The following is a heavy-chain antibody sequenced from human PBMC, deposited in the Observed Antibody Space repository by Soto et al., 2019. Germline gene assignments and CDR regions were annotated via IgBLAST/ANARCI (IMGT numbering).Heavy chain of an antibody. CDR1: GYTFTSYG. V-gene: IGHV1-18*01. Sequence: VQLVQSGAEVKKPGASVKVSCKASGYTFTSYGISWVRQAPGQELAWMGWISAYNGNTKYAQKLQGRVTTTTDTSTSTVDMELRSLRSDDTAVYYCARDLCGSDFAPVDYWGHGALVTVSS. CDR3: ARDLCGSDFAPVDY. J-gene: IGHJ4*01. CDR2: ISAYNGNT. D-gene: IGHD1-26*01.